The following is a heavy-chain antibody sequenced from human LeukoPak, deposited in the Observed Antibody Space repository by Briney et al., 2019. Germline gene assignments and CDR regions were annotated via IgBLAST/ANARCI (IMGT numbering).Heavy chain of an antibody. Sequence: SETLSLTCTVSSGSFSSRSYYCGWIRQPPGMGLEWIATINYSGTTYYNPSLKSRVAASVDTSNNQFYLKLSSVTAADTAVYYCARVRGGVQLWGDWGQGTLVTVSS. CDR2: INYSGTT. V-gene: IGHV4-39*01. J-gene: IGHJ4*02. CDR1: SGSFSSRSYY. D-gene: IGHD5-18*01. CDR3: ARVRGGVQLWGD.